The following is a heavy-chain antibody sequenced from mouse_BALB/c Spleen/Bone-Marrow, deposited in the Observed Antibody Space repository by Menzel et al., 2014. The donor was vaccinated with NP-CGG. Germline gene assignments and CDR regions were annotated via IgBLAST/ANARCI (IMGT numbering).Heavy chain of an antibody. CDR2: IYPSDSYT. Sequence: VQLVGSGAELRRPGASVKLSCKASGYTFTSYWINWVKQRPGQGLEWIGNIYPSDSYTNYNQKFKDKATLTVDKSSSTAYMQLSSSTSEDSAVYYCARVDDWGQGPSVTASS. V-gene: IGHV1-69*02. CDR1: GYTFTSYW. CDR3: ARVDD. J-gene: IGHJ4*01.